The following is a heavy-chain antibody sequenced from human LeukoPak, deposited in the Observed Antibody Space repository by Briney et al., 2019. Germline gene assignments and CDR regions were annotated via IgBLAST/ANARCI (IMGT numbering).Heavy chain of an antibody. CDR1: GYTFTSYA. V-gene: IGHV1-3*01. Sequence: ASVKVPCKASGYTFTSYAMHWVRQAPGQRLEWMGWINAGNGNTKYSQKFQGRVTITRDTSASTAYMELSSLRSEDTAVYYCARNVGSLWFGELFDYWGQGTLVTVSS. D-gene: IGHD3-10*01. J-gene: IGHJ4*02. CDR3: ARNVGSLWFGELFDY. CDR2: INAGNGNT.